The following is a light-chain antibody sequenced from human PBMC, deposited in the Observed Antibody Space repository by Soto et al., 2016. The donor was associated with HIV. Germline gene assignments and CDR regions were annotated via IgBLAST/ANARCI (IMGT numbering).Light chain of an antibody. J-gene: IGLJ3*02. Sequence: SYELTQPPSVSVSPGQTATITCSGDSLPKAIMLFWYQQKPGQAPVMIVYKNNQRPSGVPERFSGSTSGTTITLTISRVQAEDEADYYCQSADFMVLYVLFGGGTKLTVL. V-gene: IGLV3-25*03. CDR2: KNN. CDR3: QSADFMVLYVL. CDR1: SLPKAI.